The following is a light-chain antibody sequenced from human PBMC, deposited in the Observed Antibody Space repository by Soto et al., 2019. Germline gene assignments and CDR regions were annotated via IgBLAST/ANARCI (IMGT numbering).Light chain of an antibody. J-gene: IGKJ1*01. CDR1: QRLGTNF. CDR3: QQYSNSLPWT. CDR2: GTY. Sequence: VLTQSPDTLSLSPGEFATLSCRASQRLGTNFLAWYQQKARQAPRLLIYGTYTRATGIPDRFSGSGSGTDFTLTISRLEPEDFAVYYCQQYSNSLPWTFGRGTQVDIK. V-gene: IGKV3-20*01.